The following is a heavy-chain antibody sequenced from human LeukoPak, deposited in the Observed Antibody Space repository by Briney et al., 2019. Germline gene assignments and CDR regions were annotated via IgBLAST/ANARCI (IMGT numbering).Heavy chain of an antibody. CDR3: ARGPRYCSSTSCPPSYGMDV. CDR2: ISSRSSYI. D-gene: IGHD2-2*01. Sequence: GGSLRLSCAASGFTFSTYNMNWVRQAPGKGLEWVSSISSRSSYIYYADSVKGRFTISRDNAKNSLYLQMNSLRAEDTAVYYCARGPRYCSSTSCPPSYGMDVWGQGTTVTVSS. V-gene: IGHV3-21*01. J-gene: IGHJ6*02. CDR1: GFTFSTYN.